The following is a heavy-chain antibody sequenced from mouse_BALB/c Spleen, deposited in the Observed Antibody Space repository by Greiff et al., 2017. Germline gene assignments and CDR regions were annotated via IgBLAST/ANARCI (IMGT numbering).Heavy chain of an antibody. Sequence: VKLQESGPGLVAPSQSLSITCTVSGFSLTGYGVNWVRQPPGKGLEWLGMIWGDGSTDYNSALKSRLSISKDNSKSPVFLKMNSLQTDDTARYYCARDYDYDGSGFAYWGQGTLVTVSA. J-gene: IGHJ3*01. CDR2: IWGDGST. CDR1: GFSLTGYG. V-gene: IGHV2-6-7*01. D-gene: IGHD2-4*01. CDR3: ARDYDYDGSGFAY.